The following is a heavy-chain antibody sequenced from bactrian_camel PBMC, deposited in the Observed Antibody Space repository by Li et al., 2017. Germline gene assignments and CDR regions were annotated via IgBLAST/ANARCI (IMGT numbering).Heavy chain of an antibody. CDR3: AADSPAFGVGGDCPLYPLFGF. D-gene: IGHD3*01. CDR2: IQDDGAK. V-gene: IGHV3S55*01. CDR1: GYTRRSGC. J-gene: IGHJ6*01. Sequence: QLVESGGGSVQAGGSLSLSCAARGYTRRSGCLAWFRQVPGKEREMVAQIQDDGAKHYDSTAEGRFTISQDNAKKILYLQMNNLKPENTGIYYCAADSPAFGVGGDCPLYPLFGFWGQGTQVTVS.